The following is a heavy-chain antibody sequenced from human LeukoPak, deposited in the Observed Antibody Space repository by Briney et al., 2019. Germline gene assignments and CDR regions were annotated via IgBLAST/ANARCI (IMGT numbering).Heavy chain of an antibody. D-gene: IGHD2-2*01. Sequence: ASVRVSCKTSGYTFTDYYLHWVRQAPGQGLEWMGWINPNSGGTNYAQKFQGWVTMTRDTSISTAYMELSRLRSDDTAVYYCARGGYCSSTSCSPFDYWGQGTLVTVSS. V-gene: IGHV1-2*04. CDR1: GYTFTDYY. CDR2: INPNSGGT. CDR3: ARGGYCSSTSCSPFDY. J-gene: IGHJ4*02.